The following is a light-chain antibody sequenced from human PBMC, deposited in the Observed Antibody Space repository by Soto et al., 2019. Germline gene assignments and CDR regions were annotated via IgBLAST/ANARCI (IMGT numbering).Light chain of an antibody. CDR1: QSLSNNIY. V-gene: IGKV3-20*01. Sequence: EIVLTQSPGTLSLSPGERATLSCSSSQSLSNNIYLAWYPQKPGQDPRLLIYGASSRATGIPNRFSGSGSGTDFTLTISRLEPEEVAVYYCQKYGNSPQTVGQGPKVDIK. CDR2: GAS. CDR3: QKYGNSPQT. J-gene: IGKJ1*01.